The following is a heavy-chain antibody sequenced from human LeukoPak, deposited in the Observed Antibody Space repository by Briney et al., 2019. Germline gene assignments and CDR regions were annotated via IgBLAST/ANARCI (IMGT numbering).Heavy chain of an antibody. J-gene: IGHJ4*02. CDR1: GFTFSSYW. Sequence: PGGSLRLSCAASGFTFSSYWMHWVRQAPGKGLVWVSRINSDGSSKSYADSVKGRFTISRDNAKNTLYLQMNSLRAEDTAVYYCAKDQTFRGSGHYTYFDYWGQGALVTVSS. CDR2: INSDGSSK. CDR3: AKDQTFRGSGHYTYFDY. D-gene: IGHD2-15*01. V-gene: IGHV3-74*01.